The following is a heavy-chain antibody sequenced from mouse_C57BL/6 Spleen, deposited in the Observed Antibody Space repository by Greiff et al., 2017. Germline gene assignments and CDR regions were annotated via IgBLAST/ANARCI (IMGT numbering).Heavy chain of an antibody. D-gene: IGHD1-1*01. CDR3: AIFVYGTTGVDY. CDR2: IHPSDSAT. V-gene: IGHV1-74*01. Sequence: QVQLQQPGADLVKPGASVKVSCKASGYTFTSYWMHWVKQRPGQGLEWIARIHPSDSATNYTQKFKGKATLTVDKSNSTAYMQLSSLTSEDSAVYDWAIFVYGTTGVDYWGQGTTLTVSS. J-gene: IGHJ2*01. CDR1: GYTFTSYW.